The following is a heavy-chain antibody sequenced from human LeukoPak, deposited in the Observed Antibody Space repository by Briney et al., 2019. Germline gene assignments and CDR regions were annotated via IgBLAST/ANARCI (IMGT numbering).Heavy chain of an antibody. Sequence: SVKVSCTASGGTFSSYAISWVRQAPGQGLEWMGRIIPIFGTANYAQKSQGRVTITTDDSTSTAYMELSLLRPEDTAVYYGARERGLREYYFDYWGQGTLVTVSS. CDR2: IIPIFGTA. J-gene: IGHJ4*02. V-gene: IGHV1-69*05. D-gene: IGHD3-16*01. CDR3: ARERGLREYYFDY. CDR1: GGTFSSYA.